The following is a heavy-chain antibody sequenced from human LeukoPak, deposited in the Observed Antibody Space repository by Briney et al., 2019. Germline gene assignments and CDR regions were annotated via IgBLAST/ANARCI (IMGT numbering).Heavy chain of an antibody. CDR3: ARDTGGGCSLGIAVY. CDR1: GYTFTSYG. D-gene: IGHD5-18*01. Sequence: ASVNVSCTASGYTFTSYGISWVRQAPGQGLEWMGWISAYNGNTNYAQKLQGRVTMTTDTSTSTAYMELRSLRSDDTAVYYCARDTGGGCSLGIAVYWGQGTLVTVSS. CDR2: ISAYNGNT. V-gene: IGHV1-18*01. J-gene: IGHJ4*02.